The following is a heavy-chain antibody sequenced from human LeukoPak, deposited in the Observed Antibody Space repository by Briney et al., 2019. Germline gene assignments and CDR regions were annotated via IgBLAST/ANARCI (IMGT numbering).Heavy chain of an antibody. D-gene: IGHD4/OR15-4a*01. Sequence: PSETLSLTCTVSGGSISSGSYYWSWIRQPAGKGLEWIGRIYTSGSTNYNPSLKSRVTISVDTSKNQFSLKLSSVTAADTAVYYCAREGLWWLDYWGQGTLVTVSS. CDR1: GGSISSGSYY. V-gene: IGHV4-61*02. J-gene: IGHJ4*02. CDR3: AREGLWWLDY. CDR2: IYTSGST.